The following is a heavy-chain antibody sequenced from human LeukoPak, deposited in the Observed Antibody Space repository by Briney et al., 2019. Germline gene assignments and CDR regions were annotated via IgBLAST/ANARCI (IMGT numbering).Heavy chain of an antibody. CDR1: GFTFSSYS. V-gene: IGHV3-21*01. D-gene: IGHD5-18*01. J-gene: IGHJ4*02. CDR2: ISSSSSYI. Sequence: PGGSLRLSCAASGFTFSSYSMNWVRQAPGKGLEWVSSISSSSSYIYYADSVKGRFTISRDNAKNSLYLQMNSLRAEDTAVYFCARGRRGDSYASYFDYWGQGTLVTVSS. CDR3: ARGRRGDSYASYFDY.